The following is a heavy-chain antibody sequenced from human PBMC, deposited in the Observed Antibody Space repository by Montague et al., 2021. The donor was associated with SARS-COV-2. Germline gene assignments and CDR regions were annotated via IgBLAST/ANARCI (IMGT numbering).Heavy chain of an antibody. CDR3: ARYYERSWDV. CDR2: IFENGDT. D-gene: IGHD3-16*01. CDR1: GVAISYGD. Sequence: SETLSLTCTVSGVAISYGDWSWIRQPPEKGLEWIVTIFENGDTDHNPSLKSRVTVSEDTSQNQFSLRLSSVAAADTALYYCARYYERSWDVWGQGTTVTVSS. V-gene: IGHV4-4*09. J-gene: IGHJ6*02.